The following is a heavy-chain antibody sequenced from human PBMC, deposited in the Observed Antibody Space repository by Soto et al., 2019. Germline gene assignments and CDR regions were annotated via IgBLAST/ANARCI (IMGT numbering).Heavy chain of an antibody. CDR1: GFTFATYA. D-gene: IGHD3-22*01. CDR2: ITPNGGKA. CDR3: ARDTVGDSWFPLGY. Sequence: QVQLVESGGGVVQPGSSLRLSCAASGFTFATYAMDWVRQAPGKGLEWVGVITPNGGKARYADSVKGRFTISRDNVRNTVSLQMDSLRPEDTAIYYCARDTVGDSWFPLGYWGQGTLVAVSS. V-gene: IGHV3-30-3*01. J-gene: IGHJ4*02.